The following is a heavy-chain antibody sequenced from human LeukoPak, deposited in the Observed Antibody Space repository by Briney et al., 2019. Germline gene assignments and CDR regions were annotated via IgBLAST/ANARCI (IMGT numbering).Heavy chain of an antibody. D-gene: IGHD4-17*01. CDR3: ASNSEAEDYGDYAGAFDI. V-gene: IGHV4-31*03. CDR1: GGSISSGGHY. CDR2: IYYSGST. J-gene: IGHJ3*02. Sequence: TSETLSLTCTVSGGSISSGGHYWSWIRQHPGKGLEWIGYIYYSGSTYYNPSLKSRVTISVDTSKNQFSLKLSSVTAADTAVYYCASNSEAEDYGDYAGAFDIWGQGTMVTVSS.